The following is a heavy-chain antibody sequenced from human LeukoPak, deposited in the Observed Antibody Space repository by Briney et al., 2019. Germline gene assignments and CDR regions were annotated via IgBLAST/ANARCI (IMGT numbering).Heavy chain of an antibody. CDR1: GFTFSSYE. CDR2: ISSSGSTI. CDR3: ARDYYLGIVDQ. D-gene: IGHD7-27*01. V-gene: IGHV3-48*03. Sequence: GGSLRLSCAASGFTFSSYEMNWVRQAPGKGLEWVSYISSSGSTIYYADSVKGRFTISRDNAKNTLYLQMNSLRVEDTAVYYCARDYYLGIVDQWGQGTRVTVSS. J-gene: IGHJ5*02.